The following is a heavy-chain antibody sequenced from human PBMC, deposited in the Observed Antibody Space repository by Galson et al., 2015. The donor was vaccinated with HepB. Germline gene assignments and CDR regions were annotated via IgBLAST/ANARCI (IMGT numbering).Heavy chain of an antibody. Sequence: SVKVSCKASGYTFTSYYMHWVRQAPGQGLEWMGIINPSGGSTSYAQKFQGRVTMTRDTSTSTVYMELSSLRSEDTAVYYCARGGSRTTVTSLTRGFDYWGQGTLVTVSS. V-gene: IGHV1-46*03. CDR1: GYTFTSYY. J-gene: IGHJ4*02. D-gene: IGHD4-11*01. CDR2: INPSGGST. CDR3: ARGGSRTTVTSLTRGFDY.